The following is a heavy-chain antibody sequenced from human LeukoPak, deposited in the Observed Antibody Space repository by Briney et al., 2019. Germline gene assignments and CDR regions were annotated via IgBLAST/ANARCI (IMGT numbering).Heavy chain of an antibody. Sequence: SETLSLTCTVSGGSISSSSYYWGWVRQPPGKGLEWIGSIYYSGSTYYNPSLKSRVTISVDTSKNQFSLKLSSVTAADTAVYYCARHPRIDYWGQGTLVTVSS. V-gene: IGHV4-39*01. CDR3: ARHPRIDY. CDR1: GGSISSSSYY. J-gene: IGHJ4*02. CDR2: IYYSGST.